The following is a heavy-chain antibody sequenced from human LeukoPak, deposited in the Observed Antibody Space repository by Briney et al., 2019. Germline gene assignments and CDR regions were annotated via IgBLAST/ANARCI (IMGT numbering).Heavy chain of an antibody. Sequence: PGGSLRLSCAASGFTLSSYAMSWVRQAPGKGLEWVSAMSGSGRSTYYADSVKGRFTISRDDSKNMLYLQMNSLRAEDTALYYCAKVRTSLYFFDFWAQGTLVTVSS. V-gene: IGHV3-23*01. CDR1: GFTLSSYA. J-gene: IGHJ4*02. CDR3: AKVRTSLYFFDF. D-gene: IGHD1-7*01. CDR2: MSGSGRST.